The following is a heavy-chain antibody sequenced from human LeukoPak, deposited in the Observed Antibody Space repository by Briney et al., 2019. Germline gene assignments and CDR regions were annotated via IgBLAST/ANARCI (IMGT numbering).Heavy chain of an antibody. J-gene: IGHJ5*02. CDR2: IYTSGST. CDR1: GGSISSGSYY. CDR3: ARDTLYWFDP. Sequence: SQTLSLTCTVSGGSISSGSYYWSWIRQPAGKGLEWIGRIYTSGSTNYNPSPKSRVTISVDTSKNQFSLKLSSVTAADTAVYYCARDTLYWFDPWGQGTLVTVSS. V-gene: IGHV4-61*02.